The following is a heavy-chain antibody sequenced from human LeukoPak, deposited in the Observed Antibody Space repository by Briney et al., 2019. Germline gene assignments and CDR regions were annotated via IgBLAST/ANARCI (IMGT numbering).Heavy chain of an antibody. J-gene: IGHJ4*02. CDR1: GGSISSSSYY. Sequence: SETLSLTCTVSGGSISSSSYYWGWIRQPPGKGLEWIGYIYYSGNTYYNASLKSQVSISIDTSKNQFSLRLTSVTAADTAVYYCARQTGSGLFILPGGQGTLVTVSS. CDR2: IYYSGNT. D-gene: IGHD3/OR15-3a*01. V-gene: IGHV4-39*01. CDR3: ARQTGSGLFILP.